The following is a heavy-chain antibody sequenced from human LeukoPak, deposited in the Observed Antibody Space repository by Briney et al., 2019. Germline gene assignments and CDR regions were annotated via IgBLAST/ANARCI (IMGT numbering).Heavy chain of an antibody. Sequence: GRSLRLSCTASGFTFGDYAMSWVRQAPGKGLEWVGFIRSKAYGGTTEYAASVKGRFTISRDDSKSIAYLQMNSLKTEDTAVYYCTIPERITIFGVGQTSDYWGQGTLVTVSS. CDR3: TIPERITIFGVGQTSDY. CDR1: GFTFGDYA. D-gene: IGHD3-3*01. V-gene: IGHV3-49*04. J-gene: IGHJ4*02. CDR2: IRSKAYGGTT.